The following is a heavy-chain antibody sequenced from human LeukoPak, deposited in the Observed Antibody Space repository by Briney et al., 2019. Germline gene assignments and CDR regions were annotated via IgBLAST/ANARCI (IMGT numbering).Heavy chain of an antibody. D-gene: IGHD3-22*01. V-gene: IGHV4-34*01. Sequence: SETLSLTCAVYGGSFSGYYWSWIRQPPGKGLEWIGEINHSGSTNYNPSLKSRVTISVDTSKNQFSLKLSSVTAADTAVYYCARGLWYYDSSNYFAYWGQGTLVTVSS. J-gene: IGHJ4*02. CDR1: GGSFSGYY. CDR2: INHSGST. CDR3: ARGLWYYDSSNYFAY.